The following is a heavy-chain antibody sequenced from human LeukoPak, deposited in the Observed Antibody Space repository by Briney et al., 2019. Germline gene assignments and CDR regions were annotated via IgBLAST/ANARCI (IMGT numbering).Heavy chain of an antibody. Sequence: PGGSLRVSCAASGFTFSNYGMNWVRQAPGKRLEWVAFIRYDGGNKYYADSVKGRFTISRDNSKNTLYLQISSLRNEDTAVYYCAKGPETYYYDSSPSHFDSWGQGTLVTVAS. CDR1: GFTFSNYG. V-gene: IGHV3-30*02. CDR2: IRYDGGNK. J-gene: IGHJ4*02. D-gene: IGHD3-22*01. CDR3: AKGPETYYYDSSPSHFDS.